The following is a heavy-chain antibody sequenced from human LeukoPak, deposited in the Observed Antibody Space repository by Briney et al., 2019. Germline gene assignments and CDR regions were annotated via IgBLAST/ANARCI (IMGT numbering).Heavy chain of an antibody. V-gene: IGHV1-2*02. CDR2: IDPNSGGA. Sequence: GASVKVSCKTSGYTFTAYYIHWVRQAPGQGLEWMGWIDPNSGGANYAHNFQGRVTMTRDTSISTAYMELSSLRSDDTAVFYCARELLRYFDRGYYYYYYMDVWGKGTTVTVSS. D-gene: IGHD3-9*01. J-gene: IGHJ6*03. CDR3: ARELLRYFDRGYYYYYYMDV. CDR1: GYTFTAYY.